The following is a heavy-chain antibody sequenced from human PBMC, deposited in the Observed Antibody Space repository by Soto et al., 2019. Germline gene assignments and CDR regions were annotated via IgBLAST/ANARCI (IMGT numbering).Heavy chain of an antibody. CDR3: ARGFNWPWGAYCGGDCYSVWFDP. V-gene: IGHV4-34*01. CDR2: INHSGST. J-gene: IGHJ5*02. D-gene: IGHD2-21*02. Sequence: PSETLSLTCAVYGGSFSGYYWSWIRQPPGKGLEWIGEINHSGSTNYNPSLKSRVTISVDTSKNQFSLELSSVTAADTAVYYCARGFNWPWGAYCGGDCYSVWFDPWGQGTLVTVSS. CDR1: GGSFSGYY.